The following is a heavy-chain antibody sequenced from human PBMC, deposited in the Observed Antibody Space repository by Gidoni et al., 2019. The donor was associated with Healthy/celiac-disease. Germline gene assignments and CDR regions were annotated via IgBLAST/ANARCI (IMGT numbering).Heavy chain of an antibody. J-gene: IGHJ6*02. CDR1: GGTFSSYA. Sequence: QVQLVQSGAAVKKPGSSVKVSCKASGGTFSSYAISWVRQAPGQGLEWMGGIIPIFGTANYAQKFQGRVTITADESTSTAYMELSSLRSEDTAVYYCARDRYCSGGSCYSSPSMDVWGQGTTVTVSS. V-gene: IGHV1-69*01. CDR3: ARDRYCSGGSCYSSPSMDV. CDR2: IIPIFGTA. D-gene: IGHD2-15*01.